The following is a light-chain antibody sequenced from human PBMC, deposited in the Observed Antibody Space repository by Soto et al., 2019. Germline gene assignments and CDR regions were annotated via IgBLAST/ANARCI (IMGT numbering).Light chain of an antibody. CDR1: SSYFGIYNS. Sequence: QSALTQPASVSGSPGQSSTLLCTGTSSYFGIYNSVSWYQQHPGKAPKLMIHDVTNRTSGVSDRFSGSKSGNTASLTISGLQAEDEADYYCSSYTSSSSDVFGTGNKVTVL. CDR3: SSYTSSSSDV. V-gene: IGLV2-14*01. J-gene: IGLJ1*01. CDR2: DVT.